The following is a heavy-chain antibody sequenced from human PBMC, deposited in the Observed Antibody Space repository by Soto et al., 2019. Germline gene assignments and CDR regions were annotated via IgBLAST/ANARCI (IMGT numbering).Heavy chain of an antibody. V-gene: IGHV3-23*01. D-gene: IGHD3-22*01. CDR2: ISGGDGTT. Sequence: GGSLRLSCAASRFTFTTYAMSWVRQAPGKGLEWVSGISGGDGTTYYADSVKGRFTISRDNSKNTLYLHMNSLRAEDTAVYYCAKGAVGAYYYDSSGYYFFDYWGQGPQVTVSS. CDR1: RFTFTTYA. CDR3: AKGAVGAYYYDSSGYYFFDY. J-gene: IGHJ4*02.